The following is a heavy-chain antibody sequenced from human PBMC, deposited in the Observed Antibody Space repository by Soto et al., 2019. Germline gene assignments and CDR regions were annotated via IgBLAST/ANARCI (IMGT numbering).Heavy chain of an antibody. CDR2: INAGNGNT. V-gene: IGHV1-3*01. J-gene: IGHJ4*02. CDR1: GYTFTSYA. CDR3: ARYTAAADFFDY. D-gene: IGHD6-13*01. Sequence: EASVKVSCKASGYTFTSYAMHWVRQAPGQRLEWMGWINAGNGNTKYSQKFQGRVTITRDTSASTAYMELSSLRSEDTAVYYCARYTAAADFFDYWGQGTLVTVSS.